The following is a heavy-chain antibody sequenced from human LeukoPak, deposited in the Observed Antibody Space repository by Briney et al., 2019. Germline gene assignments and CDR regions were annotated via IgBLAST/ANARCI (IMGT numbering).Heavy chain of an antibody. CDR2: ISAYNGNT. CDR3: ARGRVTSRWLAPLIDY. V-gene: IGHV1-18*04. Sequence: ASVKVSCKASGYTFTSYGISWVRQAPGQGLEWMGWISAYNGNTNYAQKLQGRVTMTTDTSTSTAYMELRSLRSDDTAVYYCARGRVTSRWLAPLIDYWGQGTLVTVSS. CDR1: GYTFTSYG. J-gene: IGHJ4*02. D-gene: IGHD5-24*01.